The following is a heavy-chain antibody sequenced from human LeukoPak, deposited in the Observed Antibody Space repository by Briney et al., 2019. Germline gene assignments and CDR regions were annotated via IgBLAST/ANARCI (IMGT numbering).Heavy chain of an antibody. CDR2: ISGSGGSI. J-gene: IGHJ5*02. CDR3: ARVGSSISRHWFDP. D-gene: IGHD6-13*01. V-gene: IGHV3-23*01. CDR1: GGSISTYY. Sequence: ETLSLTCTVSGGSISTYYWSWIRQPPGKGLEWVSGISGSGGSIDYADSVKGRFTIDRDNSKNTLHLQMNSLRAEDTAVYYCARVGSSISRHWFDPWGQGTLVTVSS.